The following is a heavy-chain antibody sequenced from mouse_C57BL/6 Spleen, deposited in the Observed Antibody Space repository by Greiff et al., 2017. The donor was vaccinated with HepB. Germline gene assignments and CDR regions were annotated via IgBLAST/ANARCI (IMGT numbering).Heavy chain of an antibody. D-gene: IGHD1-1*01. J-gene: IGHJ4*01. V-gene: IGHV1-18*01. CDR1: GYTFTDYN. Sequence: VQLQQSGPELVKPGASVKIPCKASGYTFTDYNVDWVKQSHGKSLAWIGDINPNNGGTIYNQKFKGKATLTVDKSSSTAYMERRSLTSEDTAVYDCARSPFITTVVATKAMDDWGQGTSGTVSS. CDR3: ARSPFITTVVATKAMDD. CDR2: INPNNGGT.